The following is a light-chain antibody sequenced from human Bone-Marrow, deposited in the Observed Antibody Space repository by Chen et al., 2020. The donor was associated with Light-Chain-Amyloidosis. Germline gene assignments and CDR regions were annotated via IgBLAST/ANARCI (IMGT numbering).Light chain of an antibody. V-gene: IGLV2-14*01. CDR2: EFT. CDR1: SSDVGGDNH. CDR3: SSYTITNTLV. J-gene: IGLJ1*01. Sequence: QSALTQPASVSGSPGQSITISCTGTSSDVGGDNHVSWYQQHPDQAPKLMIYEFTNRPSWAPDRFSGSKSDNTASLTISGLQTEDEADYFCSSYTITNTLVFGSGTRVTVL.